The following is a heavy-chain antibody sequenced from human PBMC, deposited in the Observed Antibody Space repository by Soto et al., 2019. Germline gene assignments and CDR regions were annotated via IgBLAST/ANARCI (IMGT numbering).Heavy chain of an antibody. CDR1: GFTISSYW. CDR3: AREYYDSSGYYLDY. J-gene: IGHJ4*02. CDR2: INSDGSST. V-gene: IGHV3-74*01. D-gene: IGHD3-22*01. Sequence: PGGSMRLSCAASGFTISSYWMHCVRQAPGKGLVWVSRINSDGSSTSYADSVKGRFTISRDNAKNTLYLQMNSLRAEDTAVYYCAREYYDSSGYYLDYWGQGTLVTVSS.